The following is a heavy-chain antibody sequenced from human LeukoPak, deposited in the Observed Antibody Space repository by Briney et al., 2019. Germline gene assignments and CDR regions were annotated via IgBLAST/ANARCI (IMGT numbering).Heavy chain of an antibody. J-gene: IGHJ4*02. V-gene: IGHV3-30*04. Sequence: PGRSLRLSCAASGFTFSSFAMHWVRQAPGKGLEWVAIISYGGSRKYYADSVKGRFTISRDNSKNTLYLQMDSLRGEDTAVYYCAREQYNSLYFDYWDQGTLVTVSS. D-gene: IGHD1-14*01. CDR1: GFTFSSFA. CDR3: AREQYNSLYFDY. CDR2: ISYGGSRK.